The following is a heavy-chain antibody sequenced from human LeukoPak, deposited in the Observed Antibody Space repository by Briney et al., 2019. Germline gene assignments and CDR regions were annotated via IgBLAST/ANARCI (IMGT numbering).Heavy chain of an antibody. CDR3: ARVRDTYYYDSSGQQFDY. CDR2: INHSGST. Sequence: GSLRLSCAASGFTFSTYAMSWVRQPPGKGLEWIGEINHSGSTNYNPSLRSRVTISVDTSKNQFSLKLSSVTAADTAVYYCARVRDTYYYDSSGQQFDYWGQGTLVTVSS. D-gene: IGHD3-22*01. J-gene: IGHJ4*02. V-gene: IGHV4-34*01. CDR1: GFTFSTYA.